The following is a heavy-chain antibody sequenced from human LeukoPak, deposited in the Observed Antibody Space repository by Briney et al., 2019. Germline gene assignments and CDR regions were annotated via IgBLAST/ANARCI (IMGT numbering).Heavy chain of an antibody. CDR2: FYNSGST. D-gene: IGHD3-16*01. CDR3: ARVGDYALKD. Sequence: SETLSLTCTVSGGSISNYYWSWIRQPAGKGLEWIGRFYNSGSTNCNPYLKSRVTMSVDTSKNQFSLKLSSVTAADTAVYYCARVGDYALKDWGQGTLVTVSS. CDR1: GGSISNYY. V-gene: IGHV4-4*07. J-gene: IGHJ4*02.